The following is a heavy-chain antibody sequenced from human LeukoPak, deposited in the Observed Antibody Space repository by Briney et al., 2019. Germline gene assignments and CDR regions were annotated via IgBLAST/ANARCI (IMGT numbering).Heavy chain of an antibody. V-gene: IGHV4-30-2*01. CDR3: ARSGSWPNHGMDV. D-gene: IGHD6-13*01. CDR2: IYHSGST. CDR1: GGSISSGGYY. J-gene: IGHJ6*02. Sequence: SGTLSLTCTVSGGSISSGGYYWSWIRQPPGKGLEWIGYIYHSGSTYYNPSLKSRVTISADTSKNQFSLKLSSVTAADTAVYYCARSGSWPNHGMDVWGQGTTVTVSS.